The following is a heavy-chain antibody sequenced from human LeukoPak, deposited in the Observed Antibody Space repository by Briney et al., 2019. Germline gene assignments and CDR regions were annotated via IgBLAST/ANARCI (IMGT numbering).Heavy chain of an antibody. D-gene: IGHD6-19*01. J-gene: IGHJ3*02. Sequence: PGRSLRLSCTPSGFTFGDYAMSWVRQAPGKGLEWVSSISSGSTYISYADSVKGRFTISRDYAKNSLYLQMNSLRAEDTAVYYCAKDKYSSGPDAFDIWGQGTMVTVSS. V-gene: IGHV3-21*01. CDR2: ISSGSTYI. CDR3: AKDKYSSGPDAFDI. CDR1: GFTFGDYA.